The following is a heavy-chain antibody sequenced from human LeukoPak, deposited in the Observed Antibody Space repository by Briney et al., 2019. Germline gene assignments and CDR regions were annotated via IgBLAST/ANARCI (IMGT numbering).Heavy chain of an antibody. D-gene: IGHD6-13*01. CDR1: GFTFSSYG. J-gene: IGHJ4*02. Sequence: PGRSLRLSCAASGFTFSSYGMHWVRQAPGKGLEWVAVISYDGSNKHYADSVKGRFTISRDNSNNTLYLQMNSLRAEDTAVYYCARDPKYSNSWFFDYWGQGTLVTVSS. V-gene: IGHV3-30*03. CDR2: ISYDGSNK. CDR3: ARDPKYSNSWFFDY.